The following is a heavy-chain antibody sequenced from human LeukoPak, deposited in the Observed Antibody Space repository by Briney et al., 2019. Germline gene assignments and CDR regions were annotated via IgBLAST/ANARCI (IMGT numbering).Heavy chain of an antibody. CDR1: GFTFGDYY. V-gene: IGHV3-11*01. Sequence: PGGSLRLSCAASGFTFGDYYMGWVRQAPGKGLEWVSYISSSGTTMLYPDSVKGRFTISRDNAQNSLYLQLNSLRAGDTAVYYCARQLGYCSDGSCYFDYWGQGTLVTVSS. J-gene: IGHJ4*02. CDR3: ARQLGYCSDGSCYFDY. D-gene: IGHD2-15*01. CDR2: ISSSGTTM.